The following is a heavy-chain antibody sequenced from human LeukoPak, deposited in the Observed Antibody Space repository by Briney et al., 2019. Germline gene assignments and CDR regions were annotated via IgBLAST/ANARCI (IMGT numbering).Heavy chain of an antibody. CDR1: GGSISSYY. V-gene: IGHV4-59*01. CDR3: ARESQTFWGARFDY. Sequence: TSETLSLTCTVSGGSISSYYWSWIRQPPGKGLEWIGYIYYSGSTNYNPSLKSRVTISVDTSKNQFSLKLSSVTAADTAVYYCARESQTFWGARFDYWGQGTLVTVSS. J-gene: IGHJ4*02. CDR2: IYYSGST. D-gene: IGHD3-16*01.